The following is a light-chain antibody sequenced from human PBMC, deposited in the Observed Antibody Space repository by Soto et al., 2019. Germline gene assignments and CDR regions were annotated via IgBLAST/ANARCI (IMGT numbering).Light chain of an antibody. Sequence: DIQMTQSPSTLSASVGDRVTITCRASQSISTWLAWYQQKAGKAPKLLINDASSLESGVPSRFSGSRSGTEFTLTISSLQPDDFASYYCQQYKSFPYTFGQGTRLEIK. CDR1: QSISTW. CDR2: DAS. CDR3: QQYKSFPYT. V-gene: IGKV1-5*01. J-gene: IGKJ5*01.